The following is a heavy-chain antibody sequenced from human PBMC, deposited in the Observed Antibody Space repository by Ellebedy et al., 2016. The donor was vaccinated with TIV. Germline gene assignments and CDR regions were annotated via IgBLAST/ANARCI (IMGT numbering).Heavy chain of an antibody. V-gene: IGHV4-34*01. Sequence: SETLSLXCAVYSGSFSGYYWSWIRQPPGKGLEWIGEINHSGSTNYNPSLKGRVTISVDTSKNQFSLKLSSVTAADTAVYYCAKSLHYSSSSFFDFWGQGTLVTVSS. J-gene: IGHJ4*02. CDR2: INHSGST. D-gene: IGHD6-6*01. CDR3: AKSLHYSSSSFFDF. CDR1: SGSFSGYY.